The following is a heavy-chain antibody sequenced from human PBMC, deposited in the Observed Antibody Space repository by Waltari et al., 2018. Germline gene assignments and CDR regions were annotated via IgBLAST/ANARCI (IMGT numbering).Heavy chain of an antibody. J-gene: IGHJ4*02. Sequence: EVQLLESGGGLVQPGGSLRLSCAASGFTFSSYAMSWVRQAPGKGLEWVSFIAGSGVTTYYADSVNGRFTISRDNSKNPLYLQMNSLRAEDTAVYYCAKGAKSYSGYATIDYWGLGTLVTASS. CDR1: GFTFSSYA. D-gene: IGHD5-12*01. V-gene: IGHV3-23*01. CDR2: IAGSGVTT. CDR3: AKGAKSYSGYATIDY.